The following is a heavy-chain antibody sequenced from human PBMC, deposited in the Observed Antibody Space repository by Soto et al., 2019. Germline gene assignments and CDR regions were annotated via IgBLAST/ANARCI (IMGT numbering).Heavy chain of an antibody. J-gene: IGHJ4*02. Sequence: SETLSLICTVSGDSISSYYWSWIRQPPGKGLEWIGYIYYSGSTNYNPSLKSRATISVDTSKNQFSLKLSSVTAADTAVYYCARHSGCTGGGCPYYFDYWGQGTLVTVSS. CDR3: ARHSGCTGGGCPYYFDY. D-gene: IGHD2-8*02. CDR1: GDSISSYY. CDR2: IYYSGST. V-gene: IGHV4-59*08.